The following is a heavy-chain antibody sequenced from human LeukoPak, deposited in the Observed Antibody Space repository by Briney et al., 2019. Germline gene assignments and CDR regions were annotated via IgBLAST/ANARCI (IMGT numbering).Heavy chain of an antibody. CDR1: GYSISSGYY. Sequence: PSETLSLTCTVSGYSISSGYYWGWIRQPPGKGLEWIGYIYYSGSTNYNPSLKSRVTISVDTSKNQFSLKLSSVTAADTAVYYCARGRYYYDSAFDYWGQGSLVTVSS. CDR2: IYYSGST. D-gene: IGHD3-22*01. CDR3: ARGRYYYDSAFDY. J-gene: IGHJ4*02. V-gene: IGHV4-61*01.